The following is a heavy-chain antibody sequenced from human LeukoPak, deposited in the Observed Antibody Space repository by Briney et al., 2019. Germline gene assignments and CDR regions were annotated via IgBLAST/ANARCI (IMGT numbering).Heavy chain of an antibody. D-gene: IGHD3-9*01. J-gene: IGHJ6*02. CDR1: GFTFSSFA. CDR2: INGDGRNI. Sequence: GGSLRLSCAAPGFTFSSFAMSWARQDPRKGLVWGSRINGDGRNINYADSVRGRFTISRDNAKNTLYLQMNTLRVEDTAVYYCTRDLMDYDVSTGLHHYYMDVWGQGTTVTVSS. V-gene: IGHV3-74*01. CDR3: TRDLMDYDVSTGLHHYYMDV.